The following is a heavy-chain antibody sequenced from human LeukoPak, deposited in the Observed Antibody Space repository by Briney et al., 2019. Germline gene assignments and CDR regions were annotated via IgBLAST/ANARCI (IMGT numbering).Heavy chain of an antibody. D-gene: IGHD3-10*02. CDR1: RFTSSSFW. J-gene: IGHJ5*02. CDR3: ARTDYVGSYHWIDP. CDR2: IKQDGGEK. V-gene: IGHV3-7*01. Sequence: GGSLRLSCAASRFTSSSFWMSWVRQAPGKGLEWVANIKQDGGEKNYVDSVKGRFTISRDNAKNSLYLQMNSLRVEDTAVYYCARTDYVGSYHWIDPWGQGTLVTVSS.